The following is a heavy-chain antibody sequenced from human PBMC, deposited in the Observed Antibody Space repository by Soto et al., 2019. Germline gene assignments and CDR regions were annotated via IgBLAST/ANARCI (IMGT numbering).Heavy chain of an antibody. CDR2: IDSKGQIT. CDR1: GFTFSDYT. CDR3: ARDFPNDYGHRHFDY. D-gene: IGHD4-17*01. Sequence: GGSLRLSCSASGFTFSDYTMHWVRQTPEKRLEYISIIDSKGQITDYAESVKGRFAISRDNSRNTLYLQMTSLRGDDTAVYYCARDFPNDYGHRHFDYWGQGTLVTVSS. V-gene: IGHV3-64*04. J-gene: IGHJ4*02.